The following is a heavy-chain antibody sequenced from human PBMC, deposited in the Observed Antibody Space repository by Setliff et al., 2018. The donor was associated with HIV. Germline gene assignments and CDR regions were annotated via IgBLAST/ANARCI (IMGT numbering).Heavy chain of an antibody. Sequence: PGGSLRLSCAASGFTFSRYEMNWVRQAPGKGLEWVSYISSSGGTIYYADSVKGRFTISRDNAKNSLYLQMNSLRAEDTAVYYCARDSSSWYGFYFDCWGQGTLVTVSS. V-gene: IGHV3-48*03. CDR1: GFTFSRYE. CDR3: ARDSSSWYGFYFDC. D-gene: IGHD6-13*01. CDR2: ISSSGGTI. J-gene: IGHJ4*02.